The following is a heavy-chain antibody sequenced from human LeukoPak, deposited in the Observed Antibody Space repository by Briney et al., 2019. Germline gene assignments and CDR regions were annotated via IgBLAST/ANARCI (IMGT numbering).Heavy chain of an antibody. D-gene: IGHD2-15*01. CDR2: ISSSGSTI. Sequence: GGSLRLSCAASGFTFSDYYMSWIRQAPGEGLEWVSYISSSGSTIYYADSVKGRFTISRDNAKNSLYLQMNSLRAEDTAVYYCARGYCSGGSCRFDPWGQGTLVTVSS. CDR3: ARGYCSGGSCRFDP. V-gene: IGHV3-11*04. CDR1: GFTFSDYY. J-gene: IGHJ5*02.